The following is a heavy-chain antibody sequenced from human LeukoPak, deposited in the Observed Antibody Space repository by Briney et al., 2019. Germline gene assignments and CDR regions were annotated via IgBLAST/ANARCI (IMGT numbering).Heavy chain of an antibody. J-gene: IGHJ4*02. CDR3: AKDRAYGSGSYSHRYSDY. V-gene: IGHV3-23*01. CDR1: GFTFSRYA. CDR2: ISGNGGST. D-gene: IGHD3-10*01. Sequence: GGSLRLSCAASGFTFSRYAMRWVRQAPGKGLEWISAISGNGGSTYYADSVKGRFTISRDNSKNALYLQMNSLRAEDTAVYYCAKDRAYGSGSYSHRYSDYWGQGTLVTVSS.